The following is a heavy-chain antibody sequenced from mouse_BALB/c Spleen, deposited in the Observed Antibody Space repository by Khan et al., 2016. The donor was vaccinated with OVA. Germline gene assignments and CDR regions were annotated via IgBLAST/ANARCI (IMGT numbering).Heavy chain of an antibody. D-gene: IGHD2-4*01. V-gene: IGHV14-3*02. Sequence: VQLKQSGAELVKPGASVKLSCTASGFNIKDTYIHWVKQRPEQGLEWIGRIEPANGHTKYDPKFQDKATITAETSSTTAYLQLSSLTSEDTAVYYWARAPYDYWFAYWGQGTLVTVSA. CDR2: IEPANGHT. CDR1: GFNIKDTY. J-gene: IGHJ3*01. CDR3: ARAPYDYWFAY.